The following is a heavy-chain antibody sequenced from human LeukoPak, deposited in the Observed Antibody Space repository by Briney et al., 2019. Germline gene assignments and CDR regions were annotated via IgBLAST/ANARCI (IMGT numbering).Heavy chain of an antibody. J-gene: IGHJ3*02. V-gene: IGHV1-69*05. CDR1: GGTFSSYA. CDR3: ASSYGDDGAFDI. Sequence: PVKVSCKASGGTFSSYAISWVRQAPGQGLEWMGRIIPIFGTANYAQKFQGRVTITTDESTSTAYMELSSLRSGDTAVYYCASSYGDDGAFDIWGQGTMVTVSS. CDR2: IIPIFGTA. D-gene: IGHD4-17*01.